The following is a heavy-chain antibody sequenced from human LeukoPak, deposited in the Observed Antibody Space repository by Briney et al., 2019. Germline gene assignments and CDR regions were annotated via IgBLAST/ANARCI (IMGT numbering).Heavy chain of an antibody. Sequence: AAVKVSCKASGYTFTSYYIHWVRQAPGQGLEWMGIINPSGGSTNYAQKFQGRVTMTRDTSTSTAYMELNSLRSEDTAIDHCARAEYYLGSGSHFDSWGQGTLVTVSS. CDR1: GYTFTSYY. D-gene: IGHD3-10*01. CDR2: INPSGGST. CDR3: ARAEYYLGSGSHFDS. J-gene: IGHJ4*02. V-gene: IGHV1-46*01.